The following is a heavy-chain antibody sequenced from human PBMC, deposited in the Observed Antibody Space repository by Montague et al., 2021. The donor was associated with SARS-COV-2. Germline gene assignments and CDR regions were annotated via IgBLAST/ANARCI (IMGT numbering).Heavy chain of an antibody. Sequence: SETLSLTCTVSGGSISNYYWSWIRQSPGKGLEWIAYMYYSGSTKYNPSLKSRATISVDTSKNQFSLTLSSMTAADTAVYYCARARGGTIFVVIGAYYGMDIWGQGTTVTVS. D-gene: IGHD3-3*01. CDR1: GGSISNYY. V-gene: IGHV4-59*01. J-gene: IGHJ6*02. CDR2: MYYSGST. CDR3: ARARGGTIFVVIGAYYGMDI.